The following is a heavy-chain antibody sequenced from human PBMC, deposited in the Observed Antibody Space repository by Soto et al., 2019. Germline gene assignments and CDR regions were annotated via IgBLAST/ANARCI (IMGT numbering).Heavy chain of an antibody. CDR3: ARTYSSSWSLFDD. J-gene: IGHJ4*02. CDR2: INQSGST. CDR1: GGSFSGYY. Sequence: SETLSLTCAVYGGSFSGYYWSWIRQPPGKGLEWIGEINQSGSTNYNPSLKSRVTISVDTSKNQFSLKLSSVTAADTAVYYCARTYSSSWSLFDDWGQGTLVIVSS. V-gene: IGHV4-34*01. D-gene: IGHD6-13*01.